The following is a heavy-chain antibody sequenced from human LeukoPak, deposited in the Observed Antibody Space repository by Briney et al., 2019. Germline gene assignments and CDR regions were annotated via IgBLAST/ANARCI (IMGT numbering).Heavy chain of an antibody. V-gene: IGHV3-30*02. J-gene: IGHJ4*02. Sequence: GGSLRLSCAASGFSFSHYGMHWVRQAPGKGLEWVAFIRFDGVVKYYADSVKGRFTISRDNSKNTLDVQMSSLRAEDTAVYYCAKDGPYYGTGAMYYFDYWGQGTPVTVSS. CDR1: GFSFSHYG. CDR3: AKDGPYYGTGAMYYFDY. CDR2: IRFDGVVK. D-gene: IGHD3-10*01.